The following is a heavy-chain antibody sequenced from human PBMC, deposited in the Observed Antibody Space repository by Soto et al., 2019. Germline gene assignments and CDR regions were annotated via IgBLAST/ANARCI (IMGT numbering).Heavy chain of an antibody. D-gene: IGHD3-3*01. CDR3: ASMVGGSPIFGVVTKRRYYYYMDV. J-gene: IGHJ6*03. V-gene: IGHV4-39*01. Sequence: SETLSLTCTVSGGSISSSSYYWGWIRQPPGKGLEWIGSIYYSGSTYYNPSLKSRVTISVDTSKNQFSLKLSSVTAADTAVYYCASMVGGSPIFGVVTKRRYYYYMDVWGKGTTVTVSS. CDR2: IYYSGST. CDR1: GGSISSSSYY.